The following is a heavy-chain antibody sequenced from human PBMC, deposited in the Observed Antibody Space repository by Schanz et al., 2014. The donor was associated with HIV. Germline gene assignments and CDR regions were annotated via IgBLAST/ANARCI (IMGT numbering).Heavy chain of an antibody. Sequence: QAQLVQSGDEVKKPGASVKVSCKASGYNFMKYGINWVRRAPGQGLEWMGWITSDNGYKMVGQRFQGRVTVTTDTSTNTAYMELRSLRSDDTAVYYCARAGITMVHWRYFDSWGQGTLVTVSS. V-gene: IGHV1-18*01. CDR2: ITSDNGYK. J-gene: IGHJ4*02. CDR1: GYNFMKYG. D-gene: IGHD3-10*01. CDR3: ARAGITMVHWRYFDS.